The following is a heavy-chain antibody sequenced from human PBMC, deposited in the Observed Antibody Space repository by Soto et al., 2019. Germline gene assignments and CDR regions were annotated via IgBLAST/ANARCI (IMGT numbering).Heavy chain of an antibody. V-gene: IGHV3-11*01. CDR2: ISGSGSTI. Sequence: QVHLVESGGGLVKPGGSLRLSCAASGFTFSDSYINWIRQAPGKGLEWVSYISGSGSTIYYADSVKGRFTISRDNAKKEVFLEKNSPRAEGTAVYYCARGALDIWGQGTTVTVSS. J-gene: IGHJ3*02. CDR3: ARGALDI. CDR1: GFTFSDSY.